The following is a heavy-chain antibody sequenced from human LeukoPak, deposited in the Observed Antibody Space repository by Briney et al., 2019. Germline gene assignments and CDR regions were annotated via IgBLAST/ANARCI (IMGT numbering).Heavy chain of an antibody. CDR3: ARDSMAIGIVGATTPSGNWFDP. J-gene: IGHJ5*02. CDR1: GGSISSYY. Sequence: SETLSLTCTVSGGSISSYYWSWIRQPAGKGPEWIGRIYTSGSTNYNPSLKSRVTMSVDTSKNQFSLKLSSVTAADTAVYYCARDSMAIGIVGATTPSGNWFDPWGQGTLVTVSS. D-gene: IGHD1-26*01. V-gene: IGHV4-4*07. CDR2: IYTSGST.